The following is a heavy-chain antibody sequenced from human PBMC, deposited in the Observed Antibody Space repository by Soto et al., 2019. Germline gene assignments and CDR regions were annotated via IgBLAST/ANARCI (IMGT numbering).Heavy chain of an antibody. CDR3: ARHSVRRLWGSGSGSYYPDDY. Sequence: QVQLQESGPGLVKPSETLSLTCTVSGGSISSYYWSWIRQPPGKGLEWIGYIYYSGSTNYNPSLKRRVTISVDTSKNQFSLKLSSVTAADTAVYYCARHSVRRLWGSGSGSYYPDDYWGQGTLVTVSS. D-gene: IGHD3-10*01. J-gene: IGHJ4*02. CDR1: GGSISSYY. V-gene: IGHV4-59*08. CDR2: IYYSGST.